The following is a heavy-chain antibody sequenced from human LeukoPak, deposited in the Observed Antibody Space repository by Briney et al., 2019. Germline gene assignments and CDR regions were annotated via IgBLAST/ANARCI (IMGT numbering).Heavy chain of an antibody. CDR3: ARGRYCSSTSCYHTPYYYDSSGYAY. CDR1: GGSFSGYY. CDR2: INHSGST. J-gene: IGHJ4*02. Sequence: PSETLSLTCAVYGGSFSGYYWSWIRQPPGKGLEWIGEINHSGSTNYNPSLKSRVTISVDTSKNQFSLKLSSVTAADTAVYYCARGRYCSSTSCYHTPYYYDSSGYAYWGQGTLVTVSS. V-gene: IGHV4-34*01. D-gene: IGHD2-2*01.